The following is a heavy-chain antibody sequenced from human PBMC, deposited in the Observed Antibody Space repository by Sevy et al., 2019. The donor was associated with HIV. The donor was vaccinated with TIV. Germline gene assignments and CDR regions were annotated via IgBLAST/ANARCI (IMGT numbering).Heavy chain of an antibody. CDR1: GGTFSSYA. CDR3: ARDPEYGGNPYFDY. CDR2: IIPIFGTA. D-gene: IGHD2-15*01. V-gene: IGHV1-69*13. J-gene: IGHJ4*02. Sequence: ASVKVSCKASGGTFSSYAISWVRQAPGQGLEWMGGIIPIFGTANYAQKFQGRVTITAYESTSTAYMELSSLRSEDTAVYYCARDPEYGGNPYFDYWGQGTLVTVSS.